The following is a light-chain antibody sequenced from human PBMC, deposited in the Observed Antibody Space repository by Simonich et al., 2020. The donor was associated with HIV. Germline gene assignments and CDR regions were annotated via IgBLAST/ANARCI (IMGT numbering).Light chain of an antibody. Sequence: IVMTQSPATLSVSPGEIATLSCRASQSIASTLAWYQQKLGQAPRLLIYCASSRATGVPDRFSGSGSGTDFTLTISRLEPEDFAVYYCQQYGSSPLTFGGGTKVEIK. CDR1: QSIAST. CDR3: QQYGSSPLT. V-gene: IGKV3-20*01. CDR2: CAS. J-gene: IGKJ4*01.